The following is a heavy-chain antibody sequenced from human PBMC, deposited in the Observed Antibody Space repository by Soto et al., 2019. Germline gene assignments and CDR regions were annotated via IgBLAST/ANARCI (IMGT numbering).Heavy chain of an antibody. CDR1: GFNFNTYF. Sequence: QVQLVQSGGGVVQPGRSLRLSCAASGFNFNTYFMHWVRQGPGKGVEWVAMIFPNGRDKEYADSVKGRLTISRDNSNNSMYLQIYSVRPEYTAVSYFARADEHVSNCDLAYWGQGALVTVSS. CDR2: IFPNGRDK. CDR3: ARADEHVSNCDLAY. V-gene: IGHV3-30*13. J-gene: IGHJ4*02. D-gene: IGHD2-21*01.